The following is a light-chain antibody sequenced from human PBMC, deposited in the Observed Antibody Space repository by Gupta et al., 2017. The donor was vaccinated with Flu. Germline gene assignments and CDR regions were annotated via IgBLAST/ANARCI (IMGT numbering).Light chain of an antibody. CDR3: QHYKNWPPGIYS. CDR2: DAS. J-gene: IGKJ2*01. Sequence: EIVMTQSPATLSVSPGEGATLSCRASQSVRSDLAWYQQKPGQAPRLLIYDASTRATGIPARFSGSGSGTEFTLTISSLQSEEFAVYYCQHYKNWPPGIYSFGQGTKLEIK. CDR1: QSVRSD. V-gene: IGKV3-15*01.